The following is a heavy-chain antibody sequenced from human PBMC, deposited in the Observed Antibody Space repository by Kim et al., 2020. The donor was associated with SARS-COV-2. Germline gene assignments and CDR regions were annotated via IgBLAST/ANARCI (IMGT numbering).Heavy chain of an antibody. D-gene: IGHD3-22*01. Sequence: KCQGRVTITADESTSTAYMELSSLRSEDTAVYYCARVLGPYDSSGYYKNWGQGTLVTVSS. V-gene: IGHV1-69*01. CDR3: ARVLGPYDSSGYYKN. J-gene: IGHJ4*02.